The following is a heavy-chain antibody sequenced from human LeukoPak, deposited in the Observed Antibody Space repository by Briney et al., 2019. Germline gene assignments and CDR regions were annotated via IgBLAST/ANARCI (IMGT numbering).Heavy chain of an antibody. J-gene: IGHJ4*02. CDR1: GGSISSYY. D-gene: IGHD3-16*01. Sequence: SETLSLTCTVSGGSISSYYWSWIRQPPGKGLEWIGYIYYSGSTNYNPSLKSRVTISVDTSKNQFSLKLSSVTAADTAVYYCARGTFGGVLDYWGQGTLVTASS. CDR3: ARGTFGGVLDY. V-gene: IGHV4-59*01. CDR2: IYYSGST.